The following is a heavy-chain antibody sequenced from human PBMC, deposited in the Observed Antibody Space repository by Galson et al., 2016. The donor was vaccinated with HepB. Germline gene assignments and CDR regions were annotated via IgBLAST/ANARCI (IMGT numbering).Heavy chain of an antibody. CDR1: GYSFTTYW. V-gene: IGHV5-51*01. CDR3: ARQTGSPFYYYGMDV. CDR2: IYPDDSDT. Sequence: QSGAEVKKPGESLKISCKGSGYSFTTYWIAWVRQMPGKGLEWMGIIYPDDSDTKYSPSFQGQVTMSADKSIRTAYLQWSSLKASDTAMYYCARQTGSPFYYYGMDVWGQGTTVTVSS. J-gene: IGHJ6*02. D-gene: IGHD1-1*01.